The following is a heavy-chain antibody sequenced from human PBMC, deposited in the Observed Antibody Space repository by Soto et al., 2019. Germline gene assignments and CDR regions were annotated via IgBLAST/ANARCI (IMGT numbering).Heavy chain of an antibody. CDR2: IYYSGST. CDR1: GGSISSSSYY. V-gene: IGHV4-39*01. D-gene: IGHD3-3*01. Sequence: QLQLQESGPGLVKPSETLSLTCTVSGGSISSSSYYWGWIRQPPGKGLEWIGSIYYSGSTYYNPSLKSRVTISVDTSKNQFSVQLSSVTAADTAVYYCARGETYYDFWSGYYTGVVSFDYWGQGTLVTVSS. CDR3: ARGETYYDFWSGYYTGVVSFDY. J-gene: IGHJ4*02.